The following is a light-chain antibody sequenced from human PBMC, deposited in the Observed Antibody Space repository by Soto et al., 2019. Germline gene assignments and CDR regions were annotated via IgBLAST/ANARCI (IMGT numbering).Light chain of an antibody. CDR3: QQDYNLPIT. CDR2: GAS. Sequence: EIVMTQSPATLSVSPGERATLSCRASESVSNNLAWYQQKPGQAPRLLIYGASTRATGIPARFSGSGRGSGTDFTLTISSLQPEDFAVYYCQQDYNLPITFGQGTRLEIK. V-gene: IGKV3D-15*02. CDR1: ESVSNN. J-gene: IGKJ5*01.